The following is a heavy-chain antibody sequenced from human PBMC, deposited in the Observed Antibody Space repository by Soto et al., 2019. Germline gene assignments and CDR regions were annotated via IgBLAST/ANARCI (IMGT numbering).Heavy chain of an antibody. Sequence: PSETLSLTCSVSGGSVSNKTYYWSWIRQPPGKRLEWIGYVYYSGTTNYNPSLKSRVTISVDLSKNQFSLKLSSVTAADTAVYYCARYVPPDYYDSSGSDTVDYWGQGTLVTVSS. V-gene: IGHV4-61*01. CDR2: VYYSGTT. CDR3: ARYVPPDYYDSSGSDTVDY. CDR1: GGSVSNKTYY. D-gene: IGHD3-22*01. J-gene: IGHJ4*02.